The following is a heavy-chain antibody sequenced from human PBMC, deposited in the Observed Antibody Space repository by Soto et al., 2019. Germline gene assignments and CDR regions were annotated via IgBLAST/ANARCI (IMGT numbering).Heavy chain of an antibody. V-gene: IGHV4-31*03. CDR3: ASIGGVYDGSA. J-gene: IGHJ4*01. CDR2: MYFTGST. D-gene: IGHD3-22*01. CDR1: GGSISSRGLY. Sequence: VQLQESGPGLVQPSQTLSLTCTVSGGSISSRGLYWSWIRQHPGKGLEWIGYMYFTGSTNYNPSLKIRGTISRDTSKNHFFLKRSSVAGVDPAVYYCASIGGVYDGSAWGRGTLVTVSS.